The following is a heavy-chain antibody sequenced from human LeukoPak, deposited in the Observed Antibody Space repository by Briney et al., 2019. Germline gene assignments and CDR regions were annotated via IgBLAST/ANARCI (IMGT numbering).Heavy chain of an antibody. CDR2: MDQEGSEK. V-gene: IGHV3-7*05. CDR3: ARAGYSRGWFAYY. D-gene: IGHD6-19*01. CDR1: GFTFSNYW. Sequence: GGSLRLSCAASGFTFSNYWMSWVRQAPGKVLEWVANMDQEGSEKDYVDSVKGRFTISRDNAKNSLYLQMNTLSAEDTAIYYCARAGYSRGWFAYYWGQGALVTVSS. J-gene: IGHJ4*02.